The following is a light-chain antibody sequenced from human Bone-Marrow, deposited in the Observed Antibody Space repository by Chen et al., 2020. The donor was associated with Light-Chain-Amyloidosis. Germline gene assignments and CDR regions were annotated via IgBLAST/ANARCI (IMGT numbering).Light chain of an antibody. CDR1: DLPTKY. J-gene: IGLJ2*01. Sequence: SYDLTQPPSVSVSPGQTARITCSGDDLPTKYAYWYQQKPGQAPVLVIHGETERPSGSSVRFSCSSSGTTAALTISGVQAEDEADYHCQSADSSGTYEVIFGGGTKLTVL. V-gene: IGLV3-25*03. CDR2: GET. CDR3: QSADSSGTYEVI.